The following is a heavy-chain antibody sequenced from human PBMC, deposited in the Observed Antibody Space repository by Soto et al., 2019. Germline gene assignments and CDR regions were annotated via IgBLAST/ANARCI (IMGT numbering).Heavy chain of an antibody. CDR3: EREGTRGGFLNWFDP. CDR1: GVTFSSYI. V-gene: IGHV3-48*02. D-gene: IGHD3-10*01. CDR2: ISSSSSTI. Sequence: GGSLSLSYAASGVTFSSYIMNLVRPAPGKGLEWVSYISSSSSTIYYADSVKGRFTISRDNAKNSLYLQMNSLRDEDTAVYYCEREGTRGGFLNWFDPWGQGTLVTVSS. J-gene: IGHJ5*02.